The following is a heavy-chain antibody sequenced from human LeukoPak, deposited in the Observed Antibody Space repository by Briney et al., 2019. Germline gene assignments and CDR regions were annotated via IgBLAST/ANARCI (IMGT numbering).Heavy chain of an antibody. CDR2: ISYAGTNK. D-gene: IGHD5/OR15-5a*01. Sequence: GGSLRLSCAPSGFTFSNYGVQWIRQAPGKGLEWVSFISYAGTNKYFASSFKGRFTISIDDSMTTVFLQMNSLRAEDTAVYYCAKDCLPRVGVYESPGSWGQGTLVTVSS. V-gene: IGHV3-30*02. J-gene: IGHJ5*02. CDR1: GFTFSNYG. CDR3: AKDCLPRVGVYESPGS.